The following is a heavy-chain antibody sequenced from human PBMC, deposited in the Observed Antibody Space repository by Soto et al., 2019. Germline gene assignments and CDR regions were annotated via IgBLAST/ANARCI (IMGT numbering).Heavy chain of an antibody. CDR3: ARHVEERGVVVPAAMPPVFRGSRRDYYYMDV. CDR1: GYSFTSYW. D-gene: IGHD2-2*01. V-gene: IGHV5-51*01. Sequence: GESLKISCKGSGYSFTSYWIGWVRQMPGKGLEWMGIIYPGDSDTRYSPSFQGQVTISADKSISPAYLQWSSLKASDTAMYYCARHVEERGVVVPAAMPPVFRGSRRDYYYMDVWGKGTTVTVSS. J-gene: IGHJ6*03. CDR2: IYPGDSDT.